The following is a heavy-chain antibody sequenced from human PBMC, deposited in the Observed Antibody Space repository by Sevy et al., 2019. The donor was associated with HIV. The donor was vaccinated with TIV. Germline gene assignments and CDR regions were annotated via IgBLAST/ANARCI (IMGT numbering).Heavy chain of an antibody. CDR3: ARGGGNYGGDY. Sequence: SETLSLTCAVYVGSFSGYYWNWIRQPPGKGLEWIGEINHGGTTNYNPSLKSRVTISIDTSRNQFSLKLSSVTAADTAVYYCARGGGNYGGDYWGQGALVTVSS. J-gene: IGHJ4*02. CDR1: VGSFSGYY. CDR2: INHGGTT. D-gene: IGHD3-16*01. V-gene: IGHV4-34*01.